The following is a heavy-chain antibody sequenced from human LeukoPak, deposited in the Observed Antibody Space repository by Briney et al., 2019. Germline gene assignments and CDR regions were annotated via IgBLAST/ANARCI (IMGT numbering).Heavy chain of an antibody. Sequence: PGGSLRLSCAASGFTVSSNPMSWVRQAPGKGLEWVANIKQDGSEKYYVDSVKGRFTISRDNAKNSLYLQMNSLRAEDTAVYYCARDYYDFWSGYSGHFDYWGQGTLVTVSS. CDR1: GFTVSSNP. D-gene: IGHD3-3*01. V-gene: IGHV3-7*01. CDR3: ARDYYDFWSGYSGHFDY. J-gene: IGHJ4*02. CDR2: IKQDGSEK.